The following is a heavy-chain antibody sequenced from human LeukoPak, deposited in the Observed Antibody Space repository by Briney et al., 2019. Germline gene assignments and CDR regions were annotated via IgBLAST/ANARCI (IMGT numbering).Heavy chain of an antibody. J-gene: IGHJ3*02. Sequence: AASVTVSCTASGYIFTSYDINWVRQATGQGLEWMGWMNPNSGNTGFAQKFQGRVTMTRTTSISTAYMELSSLRSEDTAVYYCARNDYGGHDAFDIWGQGTMVTVSS. CDR1: GYIFTSYD. V-gene: IGHV1-8*01. CDR2: MNPNSGNT. CDR3: ARNDYGGHDAFDI. D-gene: IGHD4-17*01.